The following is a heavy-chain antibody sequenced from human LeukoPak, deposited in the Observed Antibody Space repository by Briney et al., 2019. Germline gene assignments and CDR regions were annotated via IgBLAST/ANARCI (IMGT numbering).Heavy chain of an antibody. CDR2: ISSSGSTI. D-gene: IGHD6-13*01. V-gene: IGHV3-48*03. CDR3: ASDSSSSDTPAYYYGMDV. J-gene: IGHJ6*02. CDR1: GFTFSSYE. Sequence: PGGSLRLSCAASGFTFSSYEMNWLRQAPGKGLEWVSYISSSGSTIYYADSVKGRFTISRDNAKNSLYLQMNSLRAEDTAVYYCASDSSSSDTPAYYYGMDVWGQGTTVTVSS.